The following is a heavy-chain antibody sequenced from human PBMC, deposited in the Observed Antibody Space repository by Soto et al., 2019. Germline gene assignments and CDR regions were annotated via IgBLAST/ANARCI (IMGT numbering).Heavy chain of an antibody. CDR3: APSPWTGTKAYFDS. CDR2: IYWDDDK. Sequence: QITLEESGPTRVKPTQPLALTCTFSGFSLSTSAVGVGWVRQPPGKALEWLALIYWDDDKRYSPSLQSRLTITQDTSKTQVVLIMINMDPVDTATYYCAPSPWTGTKAYFDSWGQGTLVTVSS. V-gene: IGHV2-5*02. D-gene: IGHD1-1*01. CDR1: GFSLSTSAVG. J-gene: IGHJ4*02.